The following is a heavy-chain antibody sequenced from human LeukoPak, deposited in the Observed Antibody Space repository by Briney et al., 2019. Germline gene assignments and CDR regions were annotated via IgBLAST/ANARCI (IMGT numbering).Heavy chain of an antibody. D-gene: IGHD6-19*01. CDR1: GGSISSYY. CDR2: IYYSGST. J-gene: IGHJ4*02. V-gene: IGHV4-59*08. CDR3: ARHPSGWRRGFDY. Sequence: PSETLSLTCTVSGGSISSYYWSWIRQPPGKGLEWIGYIYYSGSTNYNPSLKSRVTISVDTSKNQFSLKLSSVTAADTAVYYCARHPSGWRRGFDYWGQGTLVTVSS.